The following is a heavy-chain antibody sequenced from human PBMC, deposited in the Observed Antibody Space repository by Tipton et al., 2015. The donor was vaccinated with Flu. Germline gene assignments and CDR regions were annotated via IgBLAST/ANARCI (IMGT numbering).Heavy chain of an antibody. CDR2: ISSSGTTI. CDR3: LSVRRVGPAVKYYYAMDV. J-gene: IGHJ6*02. Sequence: GSLRLSCTVSGSTFSDFYMSWVRQAPGKGLEWVSYISSSGTTIYYADSVKGRFIISRDNAKNSLYLQMTSLRVDDTAVYYCLSVRRVGPAVKYYYAMDVWGQGTTVTVSS. V-gene: IGHV3-11*04. D-gene: IGHD3-3*02. CDR1: GSTFSDFY.